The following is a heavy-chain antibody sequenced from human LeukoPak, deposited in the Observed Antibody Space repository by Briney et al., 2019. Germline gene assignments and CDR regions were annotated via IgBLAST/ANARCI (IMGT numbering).Heavy chain of an antibody. Sequence: PSQTLSLTCTVSGGSISSGSYYWSWIRQPAGKGLEWIGRIYTSGSTNYNPSLKSRVTISVDTSKNQFSLKLSSVTAADTAVYYCARDSVYSGSSLDYWGQGTLVTVSS. V-gene: IGHV4-61*02. CDR3: ARDSVYSGSSLDY. CDR1: GGSISSGSYY. J-gene: IGHJ4*02. CDR2: IYTSGST. D-gene: IGHD1-26*01.